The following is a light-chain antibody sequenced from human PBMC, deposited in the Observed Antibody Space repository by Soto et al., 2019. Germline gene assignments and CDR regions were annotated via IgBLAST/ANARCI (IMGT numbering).Light chain of an antibody. J-gene: IGLJ1*01. CDR1: NIGSKS. V-gene: IGLV3-21*02. CDR2: GDS. CDR3: QVWDSSSDQGV. Sequence: SYELTQPPSVSVAPGQTARITCGGNNIGSKSVHWYQQKPGQAPVLVVYGDSDRPSGIPERFSGSNSGNTATLTISRVEAGDEADYYCQVWDSSSDQGVFGTGTQVTVL.